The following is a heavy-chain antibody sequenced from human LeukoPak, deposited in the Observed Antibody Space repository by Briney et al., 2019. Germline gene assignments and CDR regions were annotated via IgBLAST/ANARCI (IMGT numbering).Heavy chain of an antibody. V-gene: IGHV3-48*03. J-gene: IGHJ4*02. CDR2: ISSSGSTI. Sequence: PGGSLRLSCAASGFTFSSYEMNWVRQAPGKGLEWVSYISSSGSTIYYVDSVKGRSTISRDNAKNSLYLQMNSLRAEDTAVYYCARGIAVAGDEFDYWGQGTLVTVSS. CDR1: GFTFSSYE. CDR3: ARGIAVAGDEFDY. D-gene: IGHD6-19*01.